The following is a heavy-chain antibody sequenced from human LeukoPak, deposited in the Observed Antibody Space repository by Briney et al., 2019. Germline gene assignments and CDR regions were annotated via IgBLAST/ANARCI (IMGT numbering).Heavy chain of an antibody. Sequence: ASVKVSCKASGYTFTSYGISWVRQAPGQGLEWMGWISAYNGNTNYAQKLQGRVTMTTDTSTSTAYMELRSLRSDDTAVYYCARGGFWSGYFSASGYYYMDVWGKGTTVTVSS. D-gene: IGHD3-3*01. V-gene: IGHV1-18*01. CDR1: GYTFTSYG. CDR3: ARGGFWSGYFSASGYYYMDV. J-gene: IGHJ6*03. CDR2: ISAYNGNT.